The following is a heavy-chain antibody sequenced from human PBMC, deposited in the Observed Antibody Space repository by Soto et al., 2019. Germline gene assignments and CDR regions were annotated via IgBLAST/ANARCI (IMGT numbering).Heavy chain of an antibody. J-gene: IGHJ5*02. CDR2: IHHSGNT. Sequence: PSETLSLTCTVSGGSISSGGYYWNWIRQHPGKGLEWVGYIHHSGNTYFNPSLKSRVTISVDRSKNQLSLKLTSVTAADTAVYYCARTMLLGWFDPWGQGTLVTVSS. CDR1: GGSISSGGYY. CDR3: ARTMLLGWFDP. V-gene: IGHV4-30-2*01. D-gene: IGHD2-15*01.